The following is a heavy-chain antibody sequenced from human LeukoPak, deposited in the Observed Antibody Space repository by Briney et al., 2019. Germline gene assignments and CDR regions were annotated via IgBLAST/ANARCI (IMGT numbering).Heavy chain of an antibody. CDR2: ISYDGRNK. CDR1: GFSLSSYA. V-gene: IGHV3-30*04. Sequence: GGSLRLSCAASGFSLSSYAIHWVRQAPGKGLEWVAVISYDGRNKYYAGYVEGRFTISRDNSKNTQYLQMDSLRSEDTAVYYCARLQRRSGYEYYGMDVWGQGATVTVFS. CDR3: ARLQRRSGYEYYGMDV. D-gene: IGHD3-3*01. J-gene: IGHJ6*02.